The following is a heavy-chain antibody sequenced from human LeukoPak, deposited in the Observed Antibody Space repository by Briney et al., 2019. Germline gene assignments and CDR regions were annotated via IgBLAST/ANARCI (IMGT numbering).Heavy chain of an antibody. V-gene: IGHV3-23*01. CDR1: GFTFSSYA. J-gene: IGHJ6*02. CDR2: ISGSGGST. Sequence: GGSLRLSCAASGFTFSSYAMSWVRQAPGKGLEWVSAISGSGGSTYYADSVKGRFTISRDNSKNTLYLQMNSLRAEDTAVYYCAKRRSPADVYYYYGMDVWGQGTTVTVPS. CDR3: AKRRSPADVYYYYGMDV.